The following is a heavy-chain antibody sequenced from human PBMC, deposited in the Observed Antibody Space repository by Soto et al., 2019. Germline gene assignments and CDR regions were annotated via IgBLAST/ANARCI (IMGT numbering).Heavy chain of an antibody. CDR1: GFPFSFYS. D-gene: IGHD5-12*01. V-gene: IGHV3-21*01. Sequence: GGSLRLSCAASGFPFSFYSMNWVRQAPGKGLEWVSTITSSSSYIHYADSVRGRFTVSRDNAKNSLYLQMNSLRAGDAAVYYCARDGNKDGYNHLDYWGQGTLVTVSS. CDR3: ARDGNKDGYNHLDY. J-gene: IGHJ4*02. CDR2: ITSSSSYI.